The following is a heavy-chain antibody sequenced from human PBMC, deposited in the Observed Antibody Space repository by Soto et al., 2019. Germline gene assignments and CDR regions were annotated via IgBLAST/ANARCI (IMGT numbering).Heavy chain of an antibody. V-gene: IGHV1-46*01. D-gene: IGHD6-6*01. Sequence: GASVKVSCKASGYTFTCYYMHWVRQAPGQGLEWMGIINPSGGSTSYAQKFQGRVTMTRDTSTSTVYVELSSLRSEDTAVYYCSSSSGRSWYFDLWGRGTLVTVSS. J-gene: IGHJ2*01. CDR3: SSSSGRSWYFDL. CDR2: INPSGGST. CDR1: GYTFTCYY.